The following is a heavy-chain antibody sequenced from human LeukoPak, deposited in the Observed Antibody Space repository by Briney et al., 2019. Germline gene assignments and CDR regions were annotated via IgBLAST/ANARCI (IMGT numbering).Heavy chain of an antibody. CDR2: INSDGSCT. CDR3: AREASDDFWSGYYHYYYYGMDV. V-gene: IGHV3-74*01. J-gene: IGHJ6*02. Sequence: PGGSLRLSCAASGFTFSSYWMHWVRQAPGKGLVWVSRINSDGSCTSYADSVKGRFTISRDNAKNTLYLQMNSLRAEDTAVYYCAREASDDFWSGYYHYYYYGMDVWGQGTTVTVSS. D-gene: IGHD3-3*01. CDR1: GFTFSSYW.